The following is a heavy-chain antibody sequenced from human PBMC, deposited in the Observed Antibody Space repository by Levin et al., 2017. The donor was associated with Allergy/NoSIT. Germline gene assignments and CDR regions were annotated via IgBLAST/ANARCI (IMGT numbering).Heavy chain of an antibody. CDR2: INHSGST. D-gene: IGHD6-19*01. CDR1: GGSFSGYY. V-gene: IGHV4-34*01. Sequence: PSETLSLTCAVYGGSFSGYYWSWIRQPPGKGLEWIGEINHSGSTNYNPSLKSRVTISVDTSKNQFSLKLSSVTAADTAVYYCARGRPQGWQWLHYNWFDPWGQGTLVTVSS. CDR3: ARGRPQGWQWLHYNWFDP. J-gene: IGHJ5*02.